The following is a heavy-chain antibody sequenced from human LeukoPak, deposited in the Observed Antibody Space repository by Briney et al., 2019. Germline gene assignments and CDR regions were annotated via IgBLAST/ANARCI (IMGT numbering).Heavy chain of an antibody. J-gene: IGHJ3*02. D-gene: IGHD1-26*01. CDR2: IYYSGST. V-gene: IGHV4-39*07. Sequence: PSETLSLTCTVSGGSISSSSYYWGWIRQPPGKGLEWIGSIYYSGSTYYNPSLKSRVTISVDTSKNQFSLKLSSVTAADTAVYYCARGAFGQHRIVGATSLPPPDAFDIWGQGTMVTVSS. CDR3: ARGAFGQHRIVGATSLPPPDAFDI. CDR1: GGSISSSSYY.